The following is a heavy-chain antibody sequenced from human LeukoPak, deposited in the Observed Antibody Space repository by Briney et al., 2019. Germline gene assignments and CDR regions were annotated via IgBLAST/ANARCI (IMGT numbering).Heavy chain of an antibody. D-gene: IGHD3-9*01. J-gene: IGHJ4*02. CDR3: ARGHYDILTASYKWTPDY. Sequence: RGSLRLSCAASGFTFCTYNVNWVRQAPGKGLEWVSSITSGGTYTYYADSVKGRFTTSRDNAKNSLSLQLSSLRAEDTAVYYCARGHYDILTASYKWTPDYWGQGILVTVSS. V-gene: IGHV3-21*06. CDR1: GFTFCTYN. CDR2: ITSGGTYT.